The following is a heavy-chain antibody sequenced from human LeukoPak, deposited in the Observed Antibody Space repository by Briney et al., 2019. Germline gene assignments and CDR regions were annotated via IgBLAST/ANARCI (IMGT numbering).Heavy chain of an antibody. CDR1: GFTFSNYA. V-gene: IGHV3-23*01. Sequence: GGSLRLSGAASGFTFSNYAMTWVRQAPGKGLEWVSGISGRGTFYAQSVRGRFTISRDTSKNTLFLQMNSLRGDDTAVYYCAKERTATDNPAFDDGGQGILVSVSS. CDR3: AKERTATDNPAFDD. J-gene: IGHJ4*02. CDR2: ISGRGT. D-gene: IGHD1-26*01.